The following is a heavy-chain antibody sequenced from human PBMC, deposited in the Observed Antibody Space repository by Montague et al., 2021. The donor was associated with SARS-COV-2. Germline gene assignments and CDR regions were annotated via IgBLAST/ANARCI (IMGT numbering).Heavy chain of an antibody. CDR2: ISYDGSNI. CDR3: AKAYGWGSYFEDLFDY. Sequence: SLRLSCAASGFTFPSYTVHWVRQTPGQGLDWVAVISYDGSNIYYXDSVRGRFTVSRDNSNNTLYLQMNSLRVEDSAIYYCAKAYGWGSYFEDLFDYWGQGSLVTVSS. D-gene: IGHD3-10*01. CDR1: GFTFPSYT. J-gene: IGHJ4*02. V-gene: IGHV3-30-3*01.